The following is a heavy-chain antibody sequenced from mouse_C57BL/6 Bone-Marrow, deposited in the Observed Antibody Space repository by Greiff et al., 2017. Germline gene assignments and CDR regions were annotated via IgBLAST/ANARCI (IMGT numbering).Heavy chain of an antibody. D-gene: IGHD6-1*01. Sequence: QVQLQQSGAELVKPGASVKISCKASGYAFSSYWMNWVKQRPGKGLEWIGQIYPGDGDTNYNGKFKGKATLSADKSSSTAYMQLSSLTSEDSAVYFCAREGAASPFAYWGQGTLVTVSA. CDR1: GYAFSSYW. J-gene: IGHJ3*01. CDR2: IYPGDGDT. V-gene: IGHV1-80*01. CDR3: AREGAASPFAY.